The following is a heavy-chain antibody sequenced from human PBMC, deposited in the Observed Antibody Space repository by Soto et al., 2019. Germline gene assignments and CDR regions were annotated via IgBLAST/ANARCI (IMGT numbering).Heavy chain of an antibody. CDR1: GFTFSSYS. CDR3: ARDSYYDFWSGYPLYSFDY. V-gene: IGHV3-21*01. Sequence: GGSLRLSCAASGFTFSSYSMNWVRQAPGKGLEWVSSISSSSSYIYYADSVKGRFTISRDNAKNSLYLQMNSLRAEDTAVYYCARDSYYDFWSGYPLYSFDYWGQGTLVTVSS. J-gene: IGHJ4*02. CDR2: ISSSSSYI. D-gene: IGHD3-3*01.